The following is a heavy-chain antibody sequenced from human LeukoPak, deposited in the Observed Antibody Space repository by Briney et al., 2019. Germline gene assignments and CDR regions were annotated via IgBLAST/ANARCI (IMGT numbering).Heavy chain of an antibody. CDR3: AREPPVCSSTSCYPDDY. Sequence: ASVKVSYKASGYTFTSYGISWVRQAPGQGLEWMGWISAYNGKTNYAQKLQGRVTMTTDTSTSTGYMELRSLRSDDTAVYYCAREPPVCSSTSCYPDDYWGQGTLVTVSS. CDR2: ISAYNGKT. V-gene: IGHV1-18*01. J-gene: IGHJ4*02. D-gene: IGHD2-2*01. CDR1: GYTFTSYG.